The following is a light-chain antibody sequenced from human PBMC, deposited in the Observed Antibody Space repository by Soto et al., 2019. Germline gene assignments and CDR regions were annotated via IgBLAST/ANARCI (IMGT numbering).Light chain of an antibody. Sequence: QSALTQPASVSGSPGQSITISCTGTSSDVGAYNYVSWYQQHPGKAPKLMIYEVRNRPSGVSNRFSGSKSGNTASLTISGLQAEDEADYYCSSYTVSGTLVLFGGGTQLTVL. CDR2: EVR. V-gene: IGLV2-14*03. CDR3: SSYTVSGTLVL. J-gene: IGLJ7*01. CDR1: SSDVGAYNY.